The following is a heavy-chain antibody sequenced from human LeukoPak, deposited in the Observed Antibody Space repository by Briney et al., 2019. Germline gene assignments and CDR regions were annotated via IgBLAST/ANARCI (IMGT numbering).Heavy chain of an antibody. Sequence: NPGGSLRLSCAASGFTFSSYSMNWVRQAPGKGLEWVSSISSSSSYIYYADSVKGRFTISRDNAKNSLYLQMNSLRAEDTAVYYCARDGPHYDSSGYDYWGQGTLVTVSS. J-gene: IGHJ4*02. V-gene: IGHV3-21*01. CDR3: ARDGPHYDSSGYDY. D-gene: IGHD3-22*01. CDR2: ISSSSSYI. CDR1: GFTFSSYS.